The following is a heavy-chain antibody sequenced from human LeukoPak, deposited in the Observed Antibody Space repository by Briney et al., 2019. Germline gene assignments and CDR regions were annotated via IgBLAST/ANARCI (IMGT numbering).Heavy chain of an antibody. CDR1: GFTFSNFA. CDR3: AKDYPVAEYYYYYGMDV. D-gene: IGHD6-19*01. Sequence: GGSLRLSCAASGFTFSNFAMSWVRQAPGKGLEWVSGVSAGGGTTYYADSVRGRFTISRDNSKNTLYLQMNSLRAEDTAVYYCAKDYPVAEYYYYYGMDVWGQGTTVTVSS. V-gene: IGHV3-23*01. CDR2: VSAGGGTT. J-gene: IGHJ6*02.